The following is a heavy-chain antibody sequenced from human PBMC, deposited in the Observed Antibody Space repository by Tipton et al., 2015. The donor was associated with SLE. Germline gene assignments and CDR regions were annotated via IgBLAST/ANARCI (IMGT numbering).Heavy chain of an antibody. V-gene: IGHV3-7*01. D-gene: IGHD3-22*01. CDR3: ARDWALGRRCSVSSCYGGDY. J-gene: IGHJ4*02. CDR2: IKQDGSEK. Sequence: SLRLSCAVSGFTISHHYMMWVRQAPGEGLEWVANIKQDGSEKNYVDSMKGRFTISRDNAQSSVFLQMDGLRVEDTAVYYCARDWALGRRCSVSSCYGGDYWGQGVLVIVSS. CDR1: GFTISHHY.